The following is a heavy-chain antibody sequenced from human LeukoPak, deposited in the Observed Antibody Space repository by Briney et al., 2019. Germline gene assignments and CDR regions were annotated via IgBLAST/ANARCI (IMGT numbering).Heavy chain of an antibody. CDR2: ISSSSSYT. V-gene: IGHV3-11*03. Sequence: PGGSLRLSCAASGFTFSDYYMSWIRQAPGKGLEWVSYISSSSSYTNYADSVKGRFTISRDNAKNSLYLQMNSLRAEDTAVYYCASGGIAAAGFFDYWGQGTLVTVSS. CDR3: ASGGIAAAGFFDY. CDR1: GFTFSDYY. J-gene: IGHJ4*02. D-gene: IGHD6-13*01.